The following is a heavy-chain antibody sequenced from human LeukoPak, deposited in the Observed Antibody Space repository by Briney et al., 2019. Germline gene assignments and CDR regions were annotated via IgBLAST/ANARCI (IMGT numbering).Heavy chain of an antibody. D-gene: IGHD3-10*01. V-gene: IGHV4-39*01. CDR1: GGSISSSSYC. CDR2: IYYSGRT. J-gene: IGHJ4*02. Sequence: SETLSLTCTVSGGSISSSSYCWGWIRHPPGKGLEWIGRIYYSGRTYYNPSLKSRVTISVDTSKNQFSLKLSSVTAADTAVYYCARQVLLWFGSIDYWGQGTLVTVSS. CDR3: ARQVLLWFGSIDY.